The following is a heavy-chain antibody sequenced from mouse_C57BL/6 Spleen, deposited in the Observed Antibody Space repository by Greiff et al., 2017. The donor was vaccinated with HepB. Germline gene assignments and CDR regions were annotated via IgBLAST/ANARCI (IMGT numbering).Heavy chain of an antibody. CDR2: INPNYGTT. V-gene: IGHV1-39*01. CDR3: AKGGLRGVPKYWYFDV. D-gene: IGHD5-1*01. CDR1: GYSFTDYN. J-gene: IGHJ1*03. Sequence: EVQLQQSGPELVKPGASVKISCKASGYSFTDYNMNWVKQSNGKSLEWIGVINPNYGTTSYNQKFKGKATLTVDQSSSTAYMQLNSLTSEDSAVYYCAKGGLRGVPKYWYFDVWGTGTTVTVSS.